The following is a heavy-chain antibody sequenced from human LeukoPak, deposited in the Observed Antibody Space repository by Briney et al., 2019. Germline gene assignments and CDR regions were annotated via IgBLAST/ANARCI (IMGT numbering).Heavy chain of an antibody. Sequence: ASVKVSCKASGYTFTSYYIHWVRQAPGQGLEWMGIINPSGGSTSYAQKFQGRVTMTRDTSTSTAYMELSSLRSEDTAVYYCARGPSPTTVTTGSAWFDPWGQGTLVTVSS. CDR3: ARGPSPTTVTTGSAWFDP. J-gene: IGHJ5*02. V-gene: IGHV1-46*01. CDR1: GYTFTSYY. CDR2: INPSGGST. D-gene: IGHD4-17*01.